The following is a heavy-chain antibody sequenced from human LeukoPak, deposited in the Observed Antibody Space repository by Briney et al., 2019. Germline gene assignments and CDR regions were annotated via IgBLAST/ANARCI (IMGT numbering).Heavy chain of an antibody. Sequence: PSETLSLTCTVSGDSIGSSSYFWGWIRQPPGKGLEWIGNIYYSGKTYYDPSLKSRVTVSVDTSKNQFSLRLSSVTAADTAVYFCARQVVAVAGTGYFDYWGQGTLVTVSS. CDR2: IYYSGKT. CDR1: GDSIGSSSYF. CDR3: ARQVVAVAGTGYFDY. D-gene: IGHD6-19*01. J-gene: IGHJ4*02. V-gene: IGHV4-39*01.